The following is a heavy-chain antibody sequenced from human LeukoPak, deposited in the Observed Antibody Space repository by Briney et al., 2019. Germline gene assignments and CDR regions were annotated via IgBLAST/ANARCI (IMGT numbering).Heavy chain of an antibody. D-gene: IGHD3-16*02. Sequence: SVKVSCKASGGTFSSYAISWLRQAPGQGLEWMGRIIPIFGTANYAQKFQGRVTITTDESTSTACMELSSLRSEDTAVYYCAREARYGGYYYYYYMDVWGKGTTVTVSS. CDR2: IIPIFGTA. V-gene: IGHV1-69*05. CDR1: GGTFSSYA. J-gene: IGHJ6*03. CDR3: AREARYGGYYYYYYMDV.